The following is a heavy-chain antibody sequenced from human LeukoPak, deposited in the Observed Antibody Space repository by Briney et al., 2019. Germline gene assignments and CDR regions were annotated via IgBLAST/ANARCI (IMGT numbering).Heavy chain of an antibody. V-gene: IGHV3-21*01. CDR2: ISSGSRYL. CDR1: GFSFSTYS. J-gene: IGHJ6*02. D-gene: IGHD3-10*01. CDR3: ARERGITMVRGVIIRSYYYGMDV. Sequence: PGGSLRLSCAASGFSFSTYSMNWVRQAPGKGLEWVSSISSGSRYLYYADSVKGRFTISRDNAKNSLFLQMNSLRAEDTAVYYCARERGITMVRGVIIRSYYYGMDVWGQGTTVTVSS.